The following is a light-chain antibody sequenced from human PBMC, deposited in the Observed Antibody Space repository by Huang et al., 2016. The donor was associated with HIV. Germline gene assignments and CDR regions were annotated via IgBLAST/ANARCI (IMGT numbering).Light chain of an antibody. CDR3: PQYYSYRT. CDR1: QDINNF. V-gene: IGKV1-8*01. Sequence: AIRMTQSPFSLSASTGDRVNITCRASQDINNFLAWYQQKPGKAPTLFIYAASILETGVPSRFSGSGSGTEFNLSISCLQSEDFATYYCPQYYSYRTFGQGTQVEIK. CDR2: AAS. J-gene: IGKJ1*01.